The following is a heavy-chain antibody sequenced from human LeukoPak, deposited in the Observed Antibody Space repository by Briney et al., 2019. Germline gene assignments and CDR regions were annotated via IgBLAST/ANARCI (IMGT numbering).Heavy chain of an antibody. CDR3: ARSNWFDP. J-gene: IGHJ5*02. V-gene: IGHV3-74*01. CDR1: GLTFSNYW. Sequence: GGSLRLSCAASGLTFSNYWMHWVRPARGKGLFWVSLINTDWSSTNYPDSGKGRFTIYRDNAKNTLYMQMNSVRAEDRAVYYCARSNWFDPWGQGPLVTVSS. CDR2: INTDWSST.